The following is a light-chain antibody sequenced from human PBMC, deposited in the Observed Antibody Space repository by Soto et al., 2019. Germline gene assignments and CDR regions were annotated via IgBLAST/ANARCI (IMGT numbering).Light chain of an antibody. Sequence: QSALTQPPSASRSPGQSVAISCTGTSSDIGAYNYVSWYQQYPGKAPKLILYEVSTRPSGVPDRFSGSKSGNTASLTVSGLQADDEAHYYCSSYAGNNMYVVFGGGTKVTVL. CDR2: EVS. CDR1: SSDIGAYNY. V-gene: IGLV2-8*02. J-gene: IGLJ2*01. CDR3: SSYAGNNMYVV.